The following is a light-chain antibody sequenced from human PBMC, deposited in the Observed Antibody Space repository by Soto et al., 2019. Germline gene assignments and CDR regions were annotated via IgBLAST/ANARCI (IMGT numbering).Light chain of an antibody. Sequence: DIQMTQSPSSLSASVGDRVTITCRASQNIATYLNWYQQTPGKAPKLLIYTASTLQSGVPSRFSGSGSGTDFTLTISSLQPEDFATFYCQQAATFPLTFGGGTDVEI. J-gene: IGKJ4*01. CDR2: TAS. V-gene: IGKV1-39*01. CDR1: QNIATY. CDR3: QQAATFPLT.